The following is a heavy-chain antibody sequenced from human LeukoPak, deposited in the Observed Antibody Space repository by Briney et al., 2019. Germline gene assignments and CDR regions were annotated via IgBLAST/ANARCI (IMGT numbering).Heavy chain of an antibody. Sequence: QPGRSLRLSCSASGFTFSSYGMHWVRQAPGRGLEWVAAIWYDGINEYYADSVKGRFTISRDTSKSTLYLQMTSLRAEDTAVYYCARDAPAFGFYSSSLGYWGQGTLVTVSS. V-gene: IGHV3-33*01. CDR1: GFTFSSYG. D-gene: IGHD6-6*01. CDR3: ARDAPAFGFYSSSLGY. CDR2: IWYDGINE. J-gene: IGHJ4*02.